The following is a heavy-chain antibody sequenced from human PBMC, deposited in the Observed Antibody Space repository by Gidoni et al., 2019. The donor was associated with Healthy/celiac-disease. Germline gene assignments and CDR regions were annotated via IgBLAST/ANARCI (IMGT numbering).Heavy chain of an antibody. Sequence: EVQLVESGGGLVKPGGSLRLSCAASGFTFSNAWMSWVRQAPGKGLEWVGRIKSKTDGGTTDYAAPVKGRFTISRDDSKNTLYLQMNSLKTEDTAVYYCTTDRPNTAMAQYSLYWGQGTLVTVSS. CDR3: TTDRPNTAMAQYSLY. CDR2: IKSKTDGGTT. D-gene: IGHD5-18*01. J-gene: IGHJ4*02. CDR1: GFTFSNAW. V-gene: IGHV3-15*01.